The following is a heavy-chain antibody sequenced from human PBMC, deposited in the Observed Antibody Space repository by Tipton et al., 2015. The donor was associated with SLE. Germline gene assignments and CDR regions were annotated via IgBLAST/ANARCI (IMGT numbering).Heavy chain of an antibody. Sequence: TLSLTCTATGDSVTSSGYYWSWIRQHPGKGLEWIGFISYDGRTKYNPSLKSRVTISLDTSKTQFFLRLSPVTAADTAVYFCARGPNWGLDDAFDIWGQGTMVSVSS. CDR1: GDSVTSSGYY. CDR3: ARGPNWGLDDAFDI. J-gene: IGHJ3*02. D-gene: IGHD7-27*01. CDR2: ISYDGRT. V-gene: IGHV4-31*03.